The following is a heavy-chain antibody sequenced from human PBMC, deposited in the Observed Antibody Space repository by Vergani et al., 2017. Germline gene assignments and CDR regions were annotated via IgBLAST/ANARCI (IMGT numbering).Heavy chain of an antibody. Sequence: QLQLQESGPGLVKPSETLSLTCTVSGGSISSSSYYWGWIRQPPGKGLEWIGSIYYSGSTYYNPSLKSRVTISVDTSKNQFSLKLSSVTAADTAVYYCARETYYYGSGSYRQRVDYWGQGTLVTVSS. V-gene: IGHV4-39*07. D-gene: IGHD3-10*01. CDR1: GGSISSSSYY. CDR2: IYYSGST. J-gene: IGHJ4*02. CDR3: ARETYYYGSGSYRQRVDY.